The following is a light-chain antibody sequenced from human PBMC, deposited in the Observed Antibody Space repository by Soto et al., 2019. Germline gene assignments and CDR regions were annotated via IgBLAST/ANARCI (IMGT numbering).Light chain of an antibody. CDR1: QSVSTNF. Sequence: EIVLTQSPATLSLSPGERATLSCRASQSVSTNFFAWYQQKPGQAPRLLIYGASTRATGIPDRFSGSGSGTDFTLTISRLEPEDFAVYYCQQYGRTSWTFGQGTKVEIK. J-gene: IGKJ1*01. CDR3: QQYGRTSWT. V-gene: IGKV3-20*01. CDR2: GAS.